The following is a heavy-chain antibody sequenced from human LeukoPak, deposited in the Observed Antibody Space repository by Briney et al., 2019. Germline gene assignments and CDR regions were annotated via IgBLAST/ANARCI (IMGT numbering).Heavy chain of an antibody. J-gene: IGHJ6*02. CDR3: ARSISSSWANYYYYGMDV. CDR2: IIPIFGTA. V-gene: IGHV1-69*05. CDR1: GGTFSSYA. D-gene: IGHD6-13*01. Sequence: SVKVSCKASGGTFSSYAISWVRQAPGQGLEWMGGIIPIFGTANYAQKFQGRVTITRDTSASTAYMELSSLRSEDTAVHYCARSISSSWANYYYYGMDVWGQGTTVTVSS.